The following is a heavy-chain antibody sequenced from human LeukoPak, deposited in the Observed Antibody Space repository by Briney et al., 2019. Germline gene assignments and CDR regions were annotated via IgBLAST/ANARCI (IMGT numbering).Heavy chain of an antibody. CDR1: GFTFSNYV. CDR2: ITGSGDST. Sequence: GGSLRLSCVASGFTFSNYVMAWARQAPGKGLEWVSLITGSGDSTYYTDSVKGRFTISRDNSKNTLYLQMDSLRAEDTAVYYCANRYTSGWNYFDYWGQGILVTVSS. J-gene: IGHJ4*02. V-gene: IGHV3-23*01. CDR3: ANRYTSGWNYFDY. D-gene: IGHD6-19*01.